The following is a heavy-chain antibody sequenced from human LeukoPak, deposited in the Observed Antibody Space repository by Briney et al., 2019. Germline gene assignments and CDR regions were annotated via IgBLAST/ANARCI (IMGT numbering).Heavy chain of an antibody. J-gene: IGHJ4*02. CDR2: ISYDGSNK. D-gene: IGHD3-10*01. CDR1: GXTFSSYG. V-gene: IGHV3-30*18. CDR3: AKDLYGSGSS. Sequence: PGGSLRLSWAASGXTFSSYGMHWVRQAPGKGLEWVAVISYDGSNKYYADSVKGRFTISRDNSKNTLYLQMNSLRAEDTAVYYCAKDLYGSGSSWGQGTLVTVSS.